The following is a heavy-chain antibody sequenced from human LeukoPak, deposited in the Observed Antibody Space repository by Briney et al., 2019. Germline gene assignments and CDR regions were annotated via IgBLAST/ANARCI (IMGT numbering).Heavy chain of an antibody. CDR1: GGSISSYY. V-gene: IGHV4-59*01. CDR2: IYYSGST. D-gene: IGHD6-6*01. J-gene: IGHJ4*02. CDR3: VRSEYSSSSFFDY. Sequence: PSETLSLTCTVSGGSISSYYWSWIRQPPGKGLEWIGYIYYSGSTNYNPSLKSRVTISVDTSKNQFSLKLSSVTAADTAVYYCVRSEYSSSSFFDYWGQGTLVTVSS.